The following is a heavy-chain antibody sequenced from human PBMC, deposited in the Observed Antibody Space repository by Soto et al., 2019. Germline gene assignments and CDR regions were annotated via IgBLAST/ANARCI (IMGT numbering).Heavy chain of an antibody. V-gene: IGHV3-23*01. CDR2: IINSGGDT. J-gene: IGHJ4*02. D-gene: IGHD3-10*02. CDR3: AKVFWVDSGNYFDY. Sequence: PGGSLRLSCAASGFTFINYAMSWVRQAPGKGLEWVSGIINSGGDTNYADSVKGRFTISRDNSKNTVYLQMNSLRAEDTAVYYCAKVFWVDSGNYFDYWGQGPLVSVS. CDR1: GFTFINYA.